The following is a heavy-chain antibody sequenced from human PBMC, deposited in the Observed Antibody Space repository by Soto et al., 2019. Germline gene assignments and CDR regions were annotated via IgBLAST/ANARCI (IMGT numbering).Heavy chain of an antibody. CDR3: ARGLKGITIFGVVRAGGYYYYGIDV. Sequence: QVQLQQWGAGLLKPSETLSLTCAVYGGSFSGYYWSWIRQPPGKGLEWIGESNHSGRTNYNPSLKSRGTISVDTSKNQFSLKLSSVTAADTAVYYCARGLKGITIFGVVRAGGYYYYGIDVLGQGTTVTVSS. D-gene: IGHD3-3*01. CDR2: SNHSGRT. J-gene: IGHJ6*02. V-gene: IGHV4-34*01. CDR1: GGSFSGYY.